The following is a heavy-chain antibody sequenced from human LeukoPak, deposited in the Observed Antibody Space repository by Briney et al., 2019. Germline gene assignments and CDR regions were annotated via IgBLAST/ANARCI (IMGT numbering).Heavy chain of an antibody. D-gene: IGHD3-9*01. Sequence: PGGSLRLSCAASGFTFSSYSMNWVRQAPGKGLEWVSSISSSTSYIYYADSVKGRFTISRDNAKNSLYLQMNSLRAEDTAVYYCARDQDYWLSEKPYYMDVWGKGTTVTVSS. CDR2: ISSSTSYI. V-gene: IGHV3-21*01. J-gene: IGHJ6*03. CDR3: ARDQDYWLSEKPYYMDV. CDR1: GFTFSSYS.